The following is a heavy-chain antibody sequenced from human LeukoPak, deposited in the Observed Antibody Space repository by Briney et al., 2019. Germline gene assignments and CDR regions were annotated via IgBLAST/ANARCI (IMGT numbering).Heavy chain of an antibody. V-gene: IGHV3-21*06. CDR2: TDTSGRYV. Sequence: GGSLRLSCAASGFTFSNYGMNWVRQAPGKGLEWVSFTDTSGRYVYYGDSVKGRFTISRDNAKNLLFLQMNGLRAEDTALYYCARGRSITLLRGVAMSDGFDIWGQGALVAVSS. CDR3: ARGRSITLLRGVAMSDGFDI. D-gene: IGHD3-10*01. CDR1: GFTFSNYG. J-gene: IGHJ3*02.